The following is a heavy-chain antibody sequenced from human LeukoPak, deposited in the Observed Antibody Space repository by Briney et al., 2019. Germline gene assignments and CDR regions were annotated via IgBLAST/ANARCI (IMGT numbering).Heavy chain of an antibody. Sequence: SETLSLTCAVYGGSFSGYFWNWIRQPPGKGLEWIGEISHSGSPNYNPSLKSRVTISVDTSKNHFSLRLRSVTAADTAVYYCARGYARFYYYYMDVWGKGTTVTVSS. CDR3: ARGYARFYYYYMDV. D-gene: IGHD6-6*01. V-gene: IGHV4-34*01. CDR2: ISHSGSP. CDR1: GGSFSGYF. J-gene: IGHJ6*03.